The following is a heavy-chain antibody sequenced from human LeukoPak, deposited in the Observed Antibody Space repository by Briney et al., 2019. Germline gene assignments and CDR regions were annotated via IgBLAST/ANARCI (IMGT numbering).Heavy chain of an antibody. D-gene: IGHD4-17*01. J-gene: IGHJ4*02. CDR1: GFTFSSYA. V-gene: IGHV3-30-3*01. CDR2: ISYDGSNK. Sequence: PGRSLRLSCAASGFTFSSYAMHWVRQAPGKGLEWVAVISYDGSNKYYADSVKGRFTISRDNSKNTLYLQMNSLRAEDTAVYYCAKDSSNYGDPLYYFDYWGQGTLVTVSS. CDR3: AKDSSNYGDPLYYFDY.